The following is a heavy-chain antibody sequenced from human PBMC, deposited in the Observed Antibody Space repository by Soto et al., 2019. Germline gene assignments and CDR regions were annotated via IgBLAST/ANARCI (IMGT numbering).Heavy chain of an antibody. V-gene: IGHV3-7*01. CDR2: IKLDGSDK. D-gene: IGHD2-15*01. CDR1: GFTFSNYW. Sequence: EEQLVESGGTLVQPGGSLRLSCAASGFTFSNYWMTWVRQAPGKGLEWVANIKLDGSDKDYVDSVRGRFTISRDNAKNSLYLQMDSLRAEDTAVYYCARDGGYCSGGNCFDAFDIWGQGTMVTVSS. CDR3: ARDGGYCSGGNCFDAFDI. J-gene: IGHJ3*02.